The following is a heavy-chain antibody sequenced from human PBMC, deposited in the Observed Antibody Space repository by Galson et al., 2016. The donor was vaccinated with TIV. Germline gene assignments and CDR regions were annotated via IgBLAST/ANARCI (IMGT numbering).Heavy chain of an antibody. Sequence: SLRLSCAASGFTFSYSGMHLVRQAPGKGLEWVAVISFDGSNEYYADSVKGRFTISRDNSKNTLHLQMNSLRAEDTAVYYCAKDITVYCAGDCSTFDYWGHGTLVTVSS. J-gene: IGHJ4*01. D-gene: IGHD2-21*02. CDR3: AKDITVYCAGDCSTFDY. V-gene: IGHV3-30*18. CDR2: ISFDGSNE. CDR1: GFTFSYSG.